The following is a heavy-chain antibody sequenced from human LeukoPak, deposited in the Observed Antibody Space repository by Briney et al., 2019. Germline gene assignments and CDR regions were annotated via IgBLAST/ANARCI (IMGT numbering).Heavy chain of an antibody. CDR3: AKADTTLDPFDH. J-gene: IGHJ4*02. V-gene: IGHV3-43*01. CDR1: GFTFDDYT. Sequence: GGSLRLSCAASGFTFDDYTMHWVRQAPGKGLEWVSLISWDAGRTYYAGSVKGRFTISRDNSKNSLYLQMNSLRTEDTALYYCAKADTTLDPFDHWGQGTLVTVSS. D-gene: IGHD5-18*01. CDR2: ISWDAGRT.